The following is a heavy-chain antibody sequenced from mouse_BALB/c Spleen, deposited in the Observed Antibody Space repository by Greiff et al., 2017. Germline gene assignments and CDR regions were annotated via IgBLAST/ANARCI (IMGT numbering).Heavy chain of an antibody. CDR2: ISSGSSTI. D-gene: IGHD4-1*01. CDR3: ARSGALTGTWGFAY. J-gene: IGHJ3*01. V-gene: IGHV5-17*02. CDR1: GFTFSSFG. Sequence: DVMLVESGGGLVQPGGSRKLSCAASGFTFSSFGMHWVRQAPEKGLEWVAYISSGSSTIYYPDTVKGRFTISRDNPKNTLFLQMTSLRSEDTAMYYCARSGALTGTWGFAYWGQGTLVTVSA.